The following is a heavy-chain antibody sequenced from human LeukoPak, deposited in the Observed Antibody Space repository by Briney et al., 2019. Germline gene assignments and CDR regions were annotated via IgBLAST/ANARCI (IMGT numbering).Heavy chain of an antibody. CDR3: ATWSGYHHVY. J-gene: IGHJ4*02. Sequence: PGGSLRLSCAASGFTFSNSAMHWVRQAPGKGLEYVSAISSNGGSTYYANSVKGRFTISRDNSKSTLYLQMGSLRPEDMAVYYCATWSGYHHVYWGQGTLVTLSS. D-gene: IGHD3-3*01. V-gene: IGHV3-64*01. CDR2: ISSNGGST. CDR1: GFTFSNSA.